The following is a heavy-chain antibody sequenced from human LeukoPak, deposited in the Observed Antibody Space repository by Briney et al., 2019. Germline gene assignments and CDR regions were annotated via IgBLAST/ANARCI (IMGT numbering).Heavy chain of an antibody. D-gene: IGHD2-2*01. CDR3: ALEFASFRYFDL. J-gene: IGHJ2*01. CDR1: GASISSAGYY. Sequence: SETLSLTCTVSGASISSAGYYWTWIRQPPGQGLEWIGYIYQGGSTYYNPSVKSRVTISADTSKNQFFLKLGSVTAADTAVYYCALEFASFRYFDLWGRGTLVAISS. CDR2: IYQGGST. V-gene: IGHV4-31*03.